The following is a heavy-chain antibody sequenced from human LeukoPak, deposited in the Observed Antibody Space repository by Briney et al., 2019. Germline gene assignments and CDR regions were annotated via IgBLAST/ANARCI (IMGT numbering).Heavy chain of an antibody. V-gene: IGHV3-21*01. J-gene: IGHJ4*02. D-gene: IGHD6-13*01. CDR1: GYPFSRFR. CDR2: NSSSSRHI. Sequence: GGSLSLPCAPSGYPFSRFRMHWARHATGKAREWVSSNSSSSRHIYYAASVKGRFTISRDNAKTSLYLQMNSLRAEDTAVYYCARDREIGSSSWYPLDYWGQGTLVTVSS. CDR3: ARDREIGSSSWYPLDY.